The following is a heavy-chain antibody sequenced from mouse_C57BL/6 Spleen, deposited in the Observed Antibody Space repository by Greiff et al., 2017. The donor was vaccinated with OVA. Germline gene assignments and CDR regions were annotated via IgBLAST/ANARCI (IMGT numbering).Heavy chain of an antibody. CDR2: ISYSGST. Sequence: VKLVESGPGLAKPSQTLSLTCSVTGYSITSDYRNWIRKFPGNKLEYMGYISYSGSTYYNPSLKSRISITRDTSKNQYYLQLNSVTTGDTATYYCARGSGHFDYWGQGTTLTVSS. J-gene: IGHJ2*01. V-gene: IGHV3-8*01. CDR3: ARGSGHFDY. D-gene: IGHD3-2*02. CDR1: GYSITSDY.